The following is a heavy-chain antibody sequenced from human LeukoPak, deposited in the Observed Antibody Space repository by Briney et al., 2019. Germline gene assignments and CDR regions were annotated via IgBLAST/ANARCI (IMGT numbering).Heavy chain of an antibody. J-gene: IGHJ4*02. D-gene: IGHD3-22*01. CDR1: GGSISSYY. CDR3: ARDTAVVMGFDY. CDR2: IYTSGST. V-gene: IGHV4-4*07. Sequence: SETLSITCTVSGGSISSYYWSWIRQPAGKGLEWIGRIYTSGSTNYNPSLKSRVTMSVDTSKNQFSLKLSSVTAADTAVCYCARDTAVVMGFDYWGQGTLVTVSS.